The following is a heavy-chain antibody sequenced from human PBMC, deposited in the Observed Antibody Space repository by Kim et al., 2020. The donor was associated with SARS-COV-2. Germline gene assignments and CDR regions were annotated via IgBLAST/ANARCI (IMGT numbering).Heavy chain of an antibody. CDR2: ISSNGGST. CDR3: ARGALWFGELLAFDY. D-gene: IGHD3-10*01. CDR1: GFTFSSYA. V-gene: IGHV3-64*01. J-gene: IGHJ4*02. Sequence: GGSLRLSCAASGFTFSSYAMHWVRQAPGKGLEYVSAISSNGGSTYYANSVKGRFTISRDNSKNTLYLQMGSLRAEDMAVYYCARGALWFGELLAFDYWGQGTLVTVSS.